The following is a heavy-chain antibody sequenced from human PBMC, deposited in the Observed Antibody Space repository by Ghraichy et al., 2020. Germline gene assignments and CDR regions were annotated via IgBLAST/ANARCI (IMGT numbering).Heavy chain of an antibody. CDR3: ARDFFVSDYGDYFWGSYRFRVSTFKY. Sequence: ASLKVSCKASGYTFTTYYMYWVRQAPGQGLEWMGVIDPSRGRTYYSQKFRGRVTMTRDTSTSTVYMELSSLRSEDTAVYYCARDFFVSDYGDYFWGSYRFRVSTFKYWGQGTLVTVSS. CDR2: IDPSRGRT. D-gene: IGHD3-16*02. J-gene: IGHJ4*02. V-gene: IGHV1-46*01. CDR1: GYTFTTYY.